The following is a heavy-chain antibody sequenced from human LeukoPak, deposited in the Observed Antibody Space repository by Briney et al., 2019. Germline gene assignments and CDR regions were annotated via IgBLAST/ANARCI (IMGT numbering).Heavy chain of an antibody. Sequence: GGSLRLSCVASGFTVSSNYMSWVRPAPGRGLEWVSVIYSGGSTYYADSVKGRFTISRDNSKNTLVLQMNSLRTEDTAVYYCARGTVTMVDYWGQGTLVTVSS. V-gene: IGHV3-66*01. CDR1: GFTVSSNY. CDR2: IYSGGST. D-gene: IGHD3-10*01. CDR3: ARGTVTMVDY. J-gene: IGHJ4*02.